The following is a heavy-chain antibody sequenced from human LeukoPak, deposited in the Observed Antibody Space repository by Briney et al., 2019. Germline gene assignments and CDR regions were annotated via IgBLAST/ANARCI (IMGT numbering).Heavy chain of an antibody. CDR2: ISSSSSTI. Sequence: GGSLRLSCAASGFTFSSYSMNWVRQAPGKGLEWVSYISSSSSTIYYADSVKGRFTISRDNSKNTLYLQMNSLRAEDTAVYYCAKLYGRPFDYWGQGTLVTVSS. CDR1: GFTFSSYS. V-gene: IGHV3-48*01. CDR3: AKLYGRPFDY. J-gene: IGHJ4*02. D-gene: IGHD3-3*01.